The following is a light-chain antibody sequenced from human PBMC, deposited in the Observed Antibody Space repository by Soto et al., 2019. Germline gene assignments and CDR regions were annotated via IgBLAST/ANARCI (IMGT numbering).Light chain of an antibody. Sequence: EIVLTQSPATLSLSPGERATLSCRASQSVSSYLAWYQQKPGQAPRLLIYDASNSATGIPARFSGSGSGTDFTLTSSSLDPEDFAIYYCQQRRNWPTFGGGTKVESK. V-gene: IGKV3-11*01. CDR3: QQRRNWPT. CDR2: DAS. J-gene: IGKJ4*01. CDR1: QSVSSY.